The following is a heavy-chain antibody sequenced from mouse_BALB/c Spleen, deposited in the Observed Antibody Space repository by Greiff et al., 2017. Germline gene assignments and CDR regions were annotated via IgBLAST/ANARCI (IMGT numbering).Heavy chain of an antibody. CDR2: ISYSGST. J-gene: IGHJ2*01. CDR3: AREGDGDYFDY. D-gene: IGHD3-3*01. CDR1: GYSITSDYA. V-gene: IGHV3-2*02. Sequence: EVMLVESGPGLVKPSQSLSLTCTVTGYSITSDYAWNWIRQFPGNKLEWMGYISYSGSTSYNPSLKSRISITRDTSKNQFFLQLNSVTTEDTATYYCAREGDGDYFDYWGQGTTLTVSS.